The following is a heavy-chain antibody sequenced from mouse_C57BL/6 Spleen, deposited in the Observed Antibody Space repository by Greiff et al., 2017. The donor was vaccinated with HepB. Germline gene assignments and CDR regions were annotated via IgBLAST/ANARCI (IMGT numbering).Heavy chain of an antibody. CDR2: IDPSDSYT. V-gene: IGHV1-69*01. CDR3: ARYPLLLRSSEWYFDV. D-gene: IGHD1-1*01. J-gene: IGHJ1*03. CDR1: GYTFTSYW. Sequence: QVQLQQPGAELVMPGASVKLSCKASGYTFTSYWMHWVKQRPGQGLEWIGEIDPSDSYTNYNQKFKGKSTLTVDKSSSTAYMQLSSLTSEDSAVYYCARYPLLLRSSEWYFDVWGTGTTVTVSS.